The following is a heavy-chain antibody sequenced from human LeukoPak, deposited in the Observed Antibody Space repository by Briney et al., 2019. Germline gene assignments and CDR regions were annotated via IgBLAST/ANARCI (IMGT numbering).Heavy chain of an antibody. D-gene: IGHD1-1*01. CDR2: ISYDGSNK. CDR3: ARDMGRTTVFDY. Sequence: GGSLRLSCAASGFTFSSYSMHWVRQAPGKGLEWVAVISYDGSNKYYADSVKGRFTISRDNSKNTLYLQMNSLRAEDTAVYYCARDMGRTTVFDYWGQGTLVTVSS. CDR1: GFTFSSYS. J-gene: IGHJ4*02. V-gene: IGHV3-30*19.